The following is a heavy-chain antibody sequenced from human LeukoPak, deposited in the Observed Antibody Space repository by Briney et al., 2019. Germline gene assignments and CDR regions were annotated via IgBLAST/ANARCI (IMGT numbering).Heavy chain of an antibody. Sequence: GGSLRLSCAASGFTFSNYNMNWVRQAPGKGLEWVSCISSSSVHIYYADSVRGRFTISRDNSKNSLYLQMNNLRAEDTAVYYCARVRDVCNHVFENWGQGTLVTVS. CDR2: ISSSSVHI. J-gene: IGHJ4*02. CDR3: ARVRDVCNHVFEN. D-gene: IGHD5/OR15-5a*01. CDR1: GFTFSNYN. V-gene: IGHV3-21*01.